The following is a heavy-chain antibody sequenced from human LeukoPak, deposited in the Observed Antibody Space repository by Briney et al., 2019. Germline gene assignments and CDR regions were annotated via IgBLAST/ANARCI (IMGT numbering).Heavy chain of an antibody. J-gene: IGHJ4*02. D-gene: IGHD5-18*01. CDR1: GGTFSSYA. V-gene: IGHV1-69*13. CDR3: ARDLDSYGSSLFRY. Sequence: GASVKVSCKASGGTFSSYAISWVRQAPGQGLEWIGGIIPIFGTANYAQKFQGRVTITADESTSTAYMELSSLRSEDTAVYYCARDLDSYGSSLFRYWGQGTLVTVSS. CDR2: IIPIFGTA.